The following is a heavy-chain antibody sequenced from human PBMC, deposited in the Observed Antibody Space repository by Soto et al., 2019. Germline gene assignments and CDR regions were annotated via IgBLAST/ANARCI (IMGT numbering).Heavy chain of an antibody. J-gene: IGHJ5*02. CDR3: ASAQFYSGSGIYNNLMFDP. Sequence: NLYPTCAGPGGYISAACDSWSWIRQPPGGGLEWIGYIYHSGTFLYNPSLKTRLTMSLGRSNNQFSLTLNSVTAADTAVYSGASAQFYSGSGIYNNLMFDPWGQGIQVTVSS. CDR1: GGYISAACDS. D-gene: IGHD3-10*01. CDR2: IYHSGTF. V-gene: IGHV4-30-2*01.